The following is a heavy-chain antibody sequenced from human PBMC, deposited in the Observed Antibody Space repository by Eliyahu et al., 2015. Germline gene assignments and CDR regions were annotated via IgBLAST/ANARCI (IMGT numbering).Heavy chain of an antibody. CDR3: TRLGRGYAHFAI. CDR1: GFSLTTREMS. CDR2: IDWDDDK. V-gene: IGHV2-70*13. Sequence: QVTLRESGPALVKPTQTLTLTCSFSGFSLTTREMSVGWIRQPPGKALEWLARIDWDDDKYYNPSLRTRLTVSKDTSKNQVVLTMTNMDPLDTATYYCTRLGRGYAHFAIWGQGTLVTVSS. J-gene: IGHJ4*02. D-gene: IGHD3-16*01.